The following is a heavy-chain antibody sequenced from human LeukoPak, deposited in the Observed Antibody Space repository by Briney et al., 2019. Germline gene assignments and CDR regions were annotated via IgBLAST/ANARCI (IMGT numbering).Heavy chain of an antibody. CDR1: GFTFSSYE. V-gene: IGHV3-48*03. J-gene: IGHJ4*02. CDR3: ARAVAFGGVIAYFDY. D-gene: IGHD3-16*02. CDR2: ISSSSSTI. Sequence: GGFLRLSCAASGFTFSSYEMNWVRQAPGKGLEWVSYISSSSSTIYYADSVKGRFTISRDNAKNSLYLQMDSLRAEDTAVYYCARAVAFGGVIAYFDYWGQGTLVTVSS.